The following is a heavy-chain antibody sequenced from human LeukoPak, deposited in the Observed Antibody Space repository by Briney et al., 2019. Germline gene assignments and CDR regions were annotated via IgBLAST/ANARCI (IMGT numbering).Heavy chain of an antibody. V-gene: IGHV3-30*04. CDR2: ISYDGSNK. CDR3: ARLPTPGIAAGYFQH. J-gene: IGHJ1*01. D-gene: IGHD6-13*01. Sequence: GRSLRLSCAASGFTFSSYAMHWVRQAPGKRLEWVAVISYDGSNKYYADSVKGRFTISRDNSKNTLYLQMNSLRAEDTAVYYCARLPTPGIAAGYFQHWGQGTLVTVSS. CDR1: GFTFSSYA.